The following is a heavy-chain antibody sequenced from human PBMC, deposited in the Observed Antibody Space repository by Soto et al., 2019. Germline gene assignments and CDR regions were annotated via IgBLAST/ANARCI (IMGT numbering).Heavy chain of an antibody. J-gene: IGHJ4*02. CDR1: GGSISSYY. V-gene: IGHV4-59*01. D-gene: IGHD3-22*01. Sequence: SETLSLTCTVSGGSISSYYWSWIRQPPGKGLEWIGYIYYSGSTNYNPSLKSRVTISVDTSKNQFSLKLSSVTAADTAVYYCARDSPYYYDSSGYYQLDYWGQGTLVTVSS. CDR3: ARDSPYYYDSSGYYQLDY. CDR2: IYYSGST.